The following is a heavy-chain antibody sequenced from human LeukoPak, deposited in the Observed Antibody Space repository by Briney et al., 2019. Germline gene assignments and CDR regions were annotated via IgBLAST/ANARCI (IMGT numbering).Heavy chain of an antibody. CDR3: AIGDWRFDY. D-gene: IGHD2-21*02. Sequence: SETLSLTCAVYGGSFSGYYWSWIRQPPGKGLEWIGEINHSGSTNYNPSLKSRVTISVDTSKNQFSLKLSSVTAADTAVYYCAIGDWRFDYWGQGTLVTVSS. CDR2: INHSGST. CDR1: GGSFSGYY. J-gene: IGHJ4*02. V-gene: IGHV4-34*01.